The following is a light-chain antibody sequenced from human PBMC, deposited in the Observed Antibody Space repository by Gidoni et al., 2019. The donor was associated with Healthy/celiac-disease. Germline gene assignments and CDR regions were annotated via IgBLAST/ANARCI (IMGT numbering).Light chain of an antibody. CDR2: GKN. V-gene: IGLV3-19*01. CDR3: NSRDSSGNHLV. J-gene: IGLJ2*01. Sequence: SSEPTLDPAVSVVLGQTVRITCQGGSLRSYYASWYQQKPGQAPVLVIYGKNNRPSGIPDRFSGSSSGNTASLTITGAQAEDEADYYCNSRDSSGNHLVFGGGTKLTVL. CDR1: SLRSYY.